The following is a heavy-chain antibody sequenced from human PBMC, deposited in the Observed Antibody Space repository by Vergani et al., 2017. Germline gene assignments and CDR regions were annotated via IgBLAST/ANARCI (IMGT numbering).Heavy chain of an antibody. CDR3: ARTGGDSGYYYYYYYMDV. CDR2: ISSSSSTI. D-gene: IGHD2-21*02. V-gene: IGHV3-48*04. CDR1: GFTFSSYS. J-gene: IGHJ6*03. Sequence: EVQLVESGGGLVQPGGSLRLSCAASGFTFSSYSMNWVRQAPGKGLEWVSYISSSSSTIYYADSVKGRFTISRDNAKNSLYLQMNSLRAEDTAVYYCARTGGDSGYYYYYYYMDVWGKGTTVTVSS.